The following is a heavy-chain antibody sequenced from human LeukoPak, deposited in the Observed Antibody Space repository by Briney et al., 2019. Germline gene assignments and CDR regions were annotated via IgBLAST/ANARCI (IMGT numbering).Heavy chain of an antibody. CDR3: ARASMTVTTQYYYYYYYMDV. CDR2: IYYSGST. J-gene: IGHJ6*03. V-gene: IGHV4-39*07. CDR1: GGSISSSSYY. Sequence: SKTLSLTCTVSGGSISSSSYYWGWIRQPPGKGLEWIGSIYYSGSTYYNPSLKSRVTISVDTSKNQFSLKLSSVTAADTAVYYCARASMTVTTQYYYYYYYMDVWGKGTTVTVSS. D-gene: IGHD4-11*01.